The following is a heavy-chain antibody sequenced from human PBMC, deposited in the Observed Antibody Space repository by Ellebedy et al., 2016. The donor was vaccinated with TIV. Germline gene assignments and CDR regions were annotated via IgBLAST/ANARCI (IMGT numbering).Heavy chain of an antibody. Sequence: GESLKISCAASGFTFSSYTMNWVRQAPGKGLEWVSSISSKGDHIYYADSVKGRFTISRDNAKNSLYLQMDSLRVEDTAVYYCARGETGSFGVWGQGTLVSVSS. CDR3: ARGETGSFGV. D-gene: IGHD3-9*01. J-gene: IGHJ4*02. CDR2: ISSKGDHI. V-gene: IGHV3-21*01. CDR1: GFTFSSYT.